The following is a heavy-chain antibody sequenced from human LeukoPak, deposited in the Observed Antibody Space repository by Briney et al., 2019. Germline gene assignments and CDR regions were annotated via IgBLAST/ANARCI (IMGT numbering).Heavy chain of an antibody. CDR3: ALVAATGDDAFDI. CDR1: GYTFTSYD. Sequence: GASVKVSCKASGYTFTSYDINWVRQATGQGLEWMGWMNPNSGNTGYAQKFQGRVTMTRNTSISTAYMELSSLRSEDTAVHYCALVAATGDDAFDIWGQGTMVTVSS. V-gene: IGHV1-8*01. CDR2: MNPNSGNT. J-gene: IGHJ3*02. D-gene: IGHD2-15*01.